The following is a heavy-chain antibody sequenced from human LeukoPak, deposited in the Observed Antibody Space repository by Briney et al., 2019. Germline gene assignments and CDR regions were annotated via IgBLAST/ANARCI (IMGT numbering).Heavy chain of an antibody. CDR1: GFTFSSYA. Sequence: PGGSLRLSCAASGFTFSSYAMSWVRQAPGKGLEWVSAISGSGGGTYYADSVKGRFTISRDNSKNTLYLQMISLRAEDTAVYYCAKAEGITMIVVVITPFDYWGQGTLVTVSS. D-gene: IGHD3-22*01. CDR2: ISGSGGGT. CDR3: AKAEGITMIVVVITPFDY. V-gene: IGHV3-23*01. J-gene: IGHJ4*02.